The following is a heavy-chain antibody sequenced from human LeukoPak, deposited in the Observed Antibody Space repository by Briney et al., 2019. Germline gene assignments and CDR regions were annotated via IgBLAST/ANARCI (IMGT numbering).Heavy chain of an antibody. CDR2: ISSSSSYI. CDR1: GFTFSSYS. Sequence: GGSLRLSCAASGFTFSSYSMNWVRQAPGKGLEWVSSISSSSSYIYYAASVKGRFTISRDNAKNSLYLQMNSLRAEDTAVYYCARVFTIFGVPYYFDYWGQGTLVTVSS. CDR3: ARVFTIFGVPYYFDY. D-gene: IGHD3-3*01. V-gene: IGHV3-21*01. J-gene: IGHJ4*02.